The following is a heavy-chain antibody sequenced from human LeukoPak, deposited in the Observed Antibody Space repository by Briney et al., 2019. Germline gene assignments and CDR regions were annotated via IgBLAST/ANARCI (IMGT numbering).Heavy chain of an antibody. V-gene: IGHV3-7*01. CDR3: ARVRTEWYIDL. D-gene: IGHD2-8*02. Sequence: PGGSLRLSCTASGFIFSTYWMTWVRQARGRGLEWVANIRQDGNEKFYVDSVKGRFIISRDNAKNSLYLQLNSLRAEDTAVYYCARVRTEWYIDLWGRGTLVTVSS. CDR2: IRQDGNEK. CDR1: GFIFSTYW. J-gene: IGHJ2*01.